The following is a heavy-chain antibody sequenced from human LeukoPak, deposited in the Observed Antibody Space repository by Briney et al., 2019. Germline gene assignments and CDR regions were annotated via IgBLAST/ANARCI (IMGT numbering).Heavy chain of an antibody. CDR2: IDYSGST. V-gene: IGHV4-31*03. CDR1: GDSISSGGYY. Sequence: SQTLSLTCTVSGDSISSGGYYWSWIRQHPGKGLEWIGYIDYSGSTYYNPSLKSRLTMSVDTSKNQFSLKLSSVTAADTAVYYCARDGSGSYPDYWGQGTLVTVSS. CDR3: ARDGSGSYPDY. D-gene: IGHD1-26*01. J-gene: IGHJ4*02.